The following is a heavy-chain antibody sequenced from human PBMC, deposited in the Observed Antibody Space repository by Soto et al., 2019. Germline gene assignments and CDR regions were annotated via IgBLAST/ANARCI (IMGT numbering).Heavy chain of an antibody. CDR1: GFTFSHYW. CDR2: INSDGSVS. CDR3: ARGDCVGGTCYSLAGSFYYYMDV. Sequence: EVQLVESGGGLVQPGGSLRLSCAASGFTFSHYWMYWVRQAPGKGLVWVSRINSDGSVSSYADSVKGRLTISRDNVKNTLYLQMDSPRAEDTPVYYCARGDCVGGTCYSLAGSFYYYMDVWGKGNTVTVFS. V-gene: IGHV3-74*01. D-gene: IGHD2-15*01. J-gene: IGHJ6*03.